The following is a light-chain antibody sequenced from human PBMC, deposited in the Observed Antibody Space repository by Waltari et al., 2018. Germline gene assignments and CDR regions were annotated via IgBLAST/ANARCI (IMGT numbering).Light chain of an antibody. V-gene: IGKV3-15*01. CDR3: QQYNNWWT. Sequence: EIVMTQSPATLSVSPGERATLSCRASQSVGTHLAWFQQKPGQAPRLLIHGASTRATGIPARFSGSGSGTEFTLTISSLQSEDFAVYYCQQYNNWWTFGQGTKVEIK. J-gene: IGKJ1*01. CDR2: GAS. CDR1: QSVGTH.